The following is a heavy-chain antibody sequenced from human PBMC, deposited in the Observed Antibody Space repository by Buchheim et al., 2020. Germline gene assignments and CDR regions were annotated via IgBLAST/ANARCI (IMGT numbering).Heavy chain of an antibody. D-gene: IGHD6-13*01. CDR2: IIPILGIA. CDR1: GGTFSSYA. V-gene: IGHV1-69*04. J-gene: IGHJ6*02. Sequence: QVQLVQSGAEVKKPGSSVKVSCKASGGTFSSYAISWVRQAPGQGLEWMGRIIPILGIANYAQKFQGRVTITADKSTSTAYTELSSLRSEDTAVYYCARNSLTPIKAGLYGMDVWGQGTT. CDR3: ARNSLTPIKAGLYGMDV.